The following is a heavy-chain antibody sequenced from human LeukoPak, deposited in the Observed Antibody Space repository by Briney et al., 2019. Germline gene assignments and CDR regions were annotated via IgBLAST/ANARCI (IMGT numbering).Heavy chain of an antibody. Sequence: GGSLRLSCAASGFTFRDYYMSWVRQAPGKGLEWISYISGGGDSIYYADSVQDRFTISRDNAKNSLSLQMNSLRVEDTALYYCVRGATMTNWGQGTLVTVSS. J-gene: IGHJ4*02. V-gene: IGHV3-11*01. D-gene: IGHD3-22*01. CDR2: ISGGGDSI. CDR1: GFTFRDYY. CDR3: VRGATMTN.